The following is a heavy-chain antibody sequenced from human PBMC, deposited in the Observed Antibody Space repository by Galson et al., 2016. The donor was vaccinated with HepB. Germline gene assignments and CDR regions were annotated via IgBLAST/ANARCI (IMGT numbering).Heavy chain of an antibody. CDR3: ATDGPPTVVVGAALDS. Sequence: SLRLSCATSGLSFSVRGMHWVRQAPGKGLEWVAFIWDDDRTTYYAESVKGRFIISSDNSRATLYLQMNSLRVDDTAIYYCATDGPPTVVVGAALDSWGQGTLVTVSS. D-gene: IGHD2-15*01. CDR1: GLSFSVRG. CDR2: IWDDDRTT. V-gene: IGHV3-33*01. J-gene: IGHJ5*01.